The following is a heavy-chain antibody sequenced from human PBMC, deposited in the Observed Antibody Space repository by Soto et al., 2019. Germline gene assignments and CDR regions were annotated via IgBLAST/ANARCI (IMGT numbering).Heavy chain of an antibody. D-gene: IGHD6-19*01. J-gene: IGHJ5*02. V-gene: IGHV3-7*03. CDR1: RFTFVSYW. Sequence: EAQVVESGGGLVQRGGSLRLSCAASRFTFVSYWMSWVRQAPGKGLEWVANIKHDGSEENYVDSVKGRFTISRDNAKKSLYLQMYSLRAEDTAVYYCARDGAVAGVDAIDPWGQGTPVTVSS. CDR2: IKHDGSEE. CDR3: ARDGAVAGVDAIDP.